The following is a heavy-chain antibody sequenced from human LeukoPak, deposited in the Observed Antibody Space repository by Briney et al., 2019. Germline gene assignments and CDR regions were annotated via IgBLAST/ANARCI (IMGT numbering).Heavy chain of an antibody. J-gene: IGHJ5*02. CDR3: ARDHMGYCSSTSCYSWFDP. CDR2: INPSGGST. D-gene: IGHD2-2*02. Sequence: ASVKVSCKASGYTFTSYYMHWVRQAPGQGLEWMGIINPSGGSTSYAQKFQGRVTMTRDTSTSTVYMELSSLRSEDTAVYYCARDHMGYCSSTSCYSWFDPWGQGTLVTVSS. CDR1: GYTFTSYY. V-gene: IGHV1-46*01.